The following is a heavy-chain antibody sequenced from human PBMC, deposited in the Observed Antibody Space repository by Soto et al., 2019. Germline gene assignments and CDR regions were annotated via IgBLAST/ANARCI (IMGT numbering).Heavy chain of an antibody. CDR1: GLTFSSYW. V-gene: IGHV3-7*02. D-gene: IGHD1-1*01. CDR3: AAERRLRY. Sequence: EVQLVESGGGLVQPGESLRLSCAASGLTFSSYWMSWVRQAPGKGLEWVANIKQDGSEKYYVDSVKGRFTISRDNAKNSLYLQMNSLRAEDMAVYFCAAERRLRYWGQGTLVTVSS. CDR2: IKQDGSEK. J-gene: IGHJ4*02.